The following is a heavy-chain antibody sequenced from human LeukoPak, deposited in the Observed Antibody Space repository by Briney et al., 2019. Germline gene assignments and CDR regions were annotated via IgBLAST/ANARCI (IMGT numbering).Heavy chain of an antibody. D-gene: IGHD2-2*01. V-gene: IGHV3-9*01. Sequence: GGSLRLSCAASGFTFGDYAMHWVRQAPGKGLEWVSGISWNSGSIGYADSVKGRFTISRDNAKNSLYLQMNSLRAEDTALYYCAKSHCSSTSCSLFDPWGQGTLVTVSS. CDR3: AKSHCSSTSCSLFDP. CDR2: ISWNSGSI. J-gene: IGHJ5*02. CDR1: GFTFGDYA.